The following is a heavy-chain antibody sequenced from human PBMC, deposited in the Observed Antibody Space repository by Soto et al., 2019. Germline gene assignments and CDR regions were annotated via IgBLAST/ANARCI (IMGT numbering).Heavy chain of an antibody. CDR1: GYTFTSYG. D-gene: IGHD3-22*01. Sequence: QVQLVQSGAEVKKPGASVKVSCKASGYTFTSYGISWVRQAPGKGLEWMGWISAYNGNTNYAQKLQGRVTMTTDRSTSTAYMELRSRRSDDTAVYYCARSSGILECVLVSYYYCGMDVWCQGTTVTVSS. CDR2: ISAYNGNT. V-gene: IGHV1-18*01. CDR3: ARSSGILECVLVSYYYCGMDV. J-gene: IGHJ6*02.